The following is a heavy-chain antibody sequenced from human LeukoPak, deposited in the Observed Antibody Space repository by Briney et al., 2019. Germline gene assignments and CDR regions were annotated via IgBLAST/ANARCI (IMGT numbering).Heavy chain of an antibody. J-gene: IGHJ4*02. Sequence: GGSLRLSCAASGFTFSSYAMNWVRQAPGKGLEWVSAISGSGSTTYYADSVKGRFTISRDDSKNTACLQMNSLKTEDTAVYYCTSAGLRWYSIWGQGTLVTVSS. D-gene: IGHD4-23*01. V-gene: IGHV3-23*01. CDR2: ISGSGSTT. CDR1: GFTFSSYA. CDR3: TSAGLRWYSI.